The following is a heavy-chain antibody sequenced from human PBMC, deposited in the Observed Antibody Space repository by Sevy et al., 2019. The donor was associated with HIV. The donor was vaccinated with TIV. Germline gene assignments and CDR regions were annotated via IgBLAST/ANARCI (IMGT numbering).Heavy chain of an antibody. Sequence: GGSLRLSCEASGFTFSKYSMSWVRQAPGKGLEWVSTFSFGCGRINYADSVKGRFTIPRDDSKNTLYLQMNSLRAEDTAVYYCAREGCTKPHDYWGQGTLVTVS. V-gene: IGHV3-23*01. J-gene: IGHJ4*02. CDR2: FSFGCGRI. CDR3: AREGCTKPHDY. CDR1: GFTFSKYS. D-gene: IGHD2-8*01.